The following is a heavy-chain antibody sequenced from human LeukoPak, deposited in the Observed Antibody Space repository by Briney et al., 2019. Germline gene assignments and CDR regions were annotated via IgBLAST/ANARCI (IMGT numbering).Heavy chain of an antibody. CDR2: IYYSGST. Sequence: SETLSLTCTVSGGSISSGGYYWSWIRQHPGKGLEWIGYIYYSGSTYYNPSLKSRVTISVDTSKNQFSLKLSSVTAADTAVYYCAREGGSRPSHYFDYWGQGTLVTVSS. J-gene: IGHJ4*02. D-gene: IGHD1-26*01. CDR1: GGSISSGGYY. V-gene: IGHV4-31*03. CDR3: AREGGSRPSHYFDY.